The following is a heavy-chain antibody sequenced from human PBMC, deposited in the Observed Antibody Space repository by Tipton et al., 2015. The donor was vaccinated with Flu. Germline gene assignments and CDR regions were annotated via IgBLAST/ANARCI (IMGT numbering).Heavy chain of an antibody. CDR2: IYYSGST. CDR3: ARLMVAGTDYYYGMDV. V-gene: IGHV4-59*08. J-gene: IGHJ6*02. Sequence: TLSLTCAVYGGSFSGYYWSWIRQPPGKGLEWIGYIYYSGSTNYNPSLKSRVTISVDTSKNQFSLKLSSVTAADTAVYYCARLMVAGTDYYYGMDVWGQGTTVTVSS. D-gene: IGHD6-19*01. CDR1: GGSFSGYY.